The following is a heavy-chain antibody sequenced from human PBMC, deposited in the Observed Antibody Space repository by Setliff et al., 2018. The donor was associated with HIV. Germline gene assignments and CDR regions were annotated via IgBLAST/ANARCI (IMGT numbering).Heavy chain of an antibody. Sequence: GASVKVSCKTSGGTVIGGTVMSYSISWVRQAPGQGLEWMGGIIPIFGTANYAPRFQGRVTITADESTSTVYMELSSLRSEDSAVYYCARGRASYNVFDIWGQGTMVTVSS. J-gene: IGHJ3*02. CDR1: GGTVIGGTVMSYS. D-gene: IGHD1-1*01. CDR3: ARGRASYNVFDI. CDR2: IIPIFGTA. V-gene: IGHV1-69*13.